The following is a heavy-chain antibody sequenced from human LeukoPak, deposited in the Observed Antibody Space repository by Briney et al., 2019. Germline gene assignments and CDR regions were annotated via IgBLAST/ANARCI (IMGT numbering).Heavy chain of an antibody. CDR2: ISYDGSNK. V-gene: IGHV3-30*04. J-gene: IGHJ5*02. CDR3: ARGIYYDSSGSTAGKGWFDP. CDR1: GFTFSSYA. D-gene: IGHD3-22*01. Sequence: PGGSLRLSCAASGFTFSSYAMHWVRQAPGKGLEWVAVISYDGSNKYYADSVKGRFTISRDNSKNTLYLQMNSLRAEDTAVYYCARGIYYDSSGSTAGKGWFDPWGQGTLVTVSS.